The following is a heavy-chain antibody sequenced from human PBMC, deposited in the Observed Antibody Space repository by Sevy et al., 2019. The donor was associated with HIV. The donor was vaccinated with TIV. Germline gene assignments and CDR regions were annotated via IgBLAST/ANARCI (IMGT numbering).Heavy chain of an antibody. V-gene: IGHV6-1*01. CDR3: ARSGVAAAGTGIYWYFDL. CDR2: TYYRSKWYN. D-gene: IGHD6-13*01. CDR1: GDSVSSNSAA. Sequence: KQSQNLSLTCAISGDSVSSNSAAWNWIRQSPSRGLEWLGRTYYRSKWYNDYAVSVKSRITINPDTSKNQFSLQLNSVTPEDTAVYYCARSGVAAAGTGIYWYFDLWGRGTLVTVSS. J-gene: IGHJ2*01.